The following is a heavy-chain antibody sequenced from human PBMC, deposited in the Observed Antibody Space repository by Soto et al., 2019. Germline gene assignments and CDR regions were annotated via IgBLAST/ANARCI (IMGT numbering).Heavy chain of an antibody. V-gene: IGHV4-31*03. Sequence: SETLSLTCTVSGGSISSSGYYWSWIRQHPGKGLEWIGYIYYSGNTHYNPSLKSRVTISVDRSKNQFSLKLSSVTAADTAVYYCARGSSSWYGGEDYWGQGTLVTVSS. CDR1: GGSISSSGYY. CDR2: IYYSGNT. CDR3: ARGSSSWYGGEDY. D-gene: IGHD6-13*01. J-gene: IGHJ4*02.